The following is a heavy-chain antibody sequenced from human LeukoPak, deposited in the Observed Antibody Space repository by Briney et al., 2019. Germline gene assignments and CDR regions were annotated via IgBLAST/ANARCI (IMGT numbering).Heavy chain of an antibody. J-gene: IGHJ4*02. CDR3: ARENHGSFDY. Sequence: GGSLRLSCVVSGFTFNSYLMNWVRQAPGKGLEWVSCISSSSRYIYYSDSVKGRFTISRDNAKNSLYLQMNSLRAEDTAVYYCARENHGSFDYWGQGTLVTVSS. CDR1: GFTFNSYL. V-gene: IGHV3-21*01. D-gene: IGHD1-14*01. CDR2: ISSSSRYI.